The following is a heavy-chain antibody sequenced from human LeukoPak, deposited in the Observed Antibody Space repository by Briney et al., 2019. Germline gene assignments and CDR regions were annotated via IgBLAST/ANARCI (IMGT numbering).Heavy chain of an antibody. CDR3: ARLGSSGPNRWAFGY. D-gene: IGHD6-19*01. J-gene: IGHJ4*02. CDR1: GGSISSSSYY. CDR2: IYYSGST. V-gene: IGHV4-39*01. Sequence: SETLSLTCTVSGGSISSSSYYWGWIRQPPGKGLEWIGSIYYSGSTYYNPSLKSRVTISVDTSKNQFSLKLSSVTAADTAVYYCARLGSSGPNRWAFGYWGQGTLVTVSS.